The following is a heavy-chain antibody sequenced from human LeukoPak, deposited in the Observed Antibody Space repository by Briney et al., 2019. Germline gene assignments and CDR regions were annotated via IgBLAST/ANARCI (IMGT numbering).Heavy chain of an antibody. J-gene: IGHJ3*02. D-gene: IGHD3-9*01. V-gene: IGHV1-69*05. CDR3: AREEMYFDWLHAFDI. Sequence: SVKVSCKASGGTFSSYAISWVRQAPGQGLEWMGGIIPIFGTANYAQKFQGRVTITTDESTSTAYMELSSLRSEDTAVYYCAREEMYFDWLHAFDIWGQGTMVTVSS. CDR1: GGTFSSYA. CDR2: IIPIFGTA.